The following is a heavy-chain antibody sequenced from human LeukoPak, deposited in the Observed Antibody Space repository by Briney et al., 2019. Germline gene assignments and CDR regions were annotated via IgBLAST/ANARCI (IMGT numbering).Heavy chain of an antibody. Sequence: GGSLRLSCAASGFTFDDYAMHWVRQAPGKGLEWVSGISWNSGSISYADSVKGRFTISRDNAKNSLYLQMNSLRAEDTALYYCAKDSEGHSYGFDADYWGQGTLVTVSS. J-gene: IGHJ4*02. CDR1: GFTFDDYA. V-gene: IGHV3-9*01. CDR2: ISWNSGSI. D-gene: IGHD5-18*01. CDR3: AKDSEGHSYGFDADY.